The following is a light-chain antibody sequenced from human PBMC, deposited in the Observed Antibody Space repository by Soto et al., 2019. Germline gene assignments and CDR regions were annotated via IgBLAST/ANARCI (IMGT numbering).Light chain of an antibody. CDR1: QTISTH. CDR3: QQSLTIPYT. J-gene: IGKJ2*01. CDR2: AAS. Sequence: DIQMTQSPSSLSASVRDRVTITCRASQTISTHLNWYQQKPGKAPKRLIYAASTLQSGVPSRFSGSGSGTDFTLTINSLQPEDFATYYCQQSLTIPYTFGQGTKLEIK. V-gene: IGKV1-39*01.